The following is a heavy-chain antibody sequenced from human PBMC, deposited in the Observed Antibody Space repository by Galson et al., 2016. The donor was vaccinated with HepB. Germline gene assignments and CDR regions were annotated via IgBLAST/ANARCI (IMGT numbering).Heavy chain of an antibody. CDR2: INPIGDDT. J-gene: IGHJ4*02. V-gene: IGHV1-46*01. CDR3: ARGYYDSVY. D-gene: IGHD3-22*01. Sequence: SVKVSCKASGYDFTSYFIHWVRQAPGHGLEWMGIINPIGDDTNHAQTFQGRVTMTSDTSTSTVYMELSGLRFADTAVYYCARGYYDSVYWGQGTLVTVSS. CDR1: GYDFTSYF.